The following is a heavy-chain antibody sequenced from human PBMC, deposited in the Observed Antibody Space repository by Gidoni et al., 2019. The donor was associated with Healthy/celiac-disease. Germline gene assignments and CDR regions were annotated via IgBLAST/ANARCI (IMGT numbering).Heavy chain of an antibody. CDR1: GGNFSSYA. D-gene: IGHD6-6*01. V-gene: IGHV1-69*01. CDR2: IIPIFGTA. CDR3: ARDWGEYSSFRDYYGMDV. J-gene: IGHJ6*04. Sequence: QVQLVQSGAEVKKPGSAVKVSCKASGGNFSSYAISWVRQAPGQGLEWMGGIIPIFGTANYAQKFQGRVTITADESTSTAYMELSSLRSEDTAVYYCARDWGEYSSFRDYYGMDVWGKGTTVTVSS.